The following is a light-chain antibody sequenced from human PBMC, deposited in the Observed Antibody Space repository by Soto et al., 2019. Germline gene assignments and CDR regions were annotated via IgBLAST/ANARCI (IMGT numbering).Light chain of an antibody. CDR2: EGS. J-gene: IGLJ1*01. V-gene: IGLV2-23*01. Sequence: SVLTQPAPESGCPGQSITISCTVTSSDVGSYNLVSWYQQHPGKAPKLMIYEGSKRPSGVSNRFSGSKSGNTASLTISGLQAEDEADYYCWSSAVSSLSLYVFVTASKVPV. CDR3: WSSAVSSLSLYV. CDR1: SSDVGSYNL.